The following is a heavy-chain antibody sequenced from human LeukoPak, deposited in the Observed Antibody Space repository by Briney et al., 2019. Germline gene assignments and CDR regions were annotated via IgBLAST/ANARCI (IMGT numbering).Heavy chain of an antibody. Sequence: SETLSLTCTVSGGSISSYYWSWIRQPPGKGLEWIGYIYYSGSTNYNPSLKSRVTISVDTSKNQFSLKLSSVTAADTAVYYCARLRPTYYYGSGSRYYYYMDVWGKGTTVTISS. CDR1: GGSISSYY. V-gene: IGHV4-59*01. CDR2: IYYSGST. CDR3: ARLRPTYYYGSGSRYYYYMDV. D-gene: IGHD3-10*01. J-gene: IGHJ6*03.